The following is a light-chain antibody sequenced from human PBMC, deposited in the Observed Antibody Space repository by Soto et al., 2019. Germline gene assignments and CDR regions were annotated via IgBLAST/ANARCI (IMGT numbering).Light chain of an antibody. CDR1: QSISSW. V-gene: IGKV1-5*01. Sequence: QSPSTLSASVGDRVTITCRASQSISSWLAWYQQKPGKAPKLLIYDASSLESGVPSRFSGSGSGTEFTLTISSLQPDDFATYYCQQYNSYSSLTFGGGTKVDIK. CDR3: QQYNSYSSLT. J-gene: IGKJ4*01. CDR2: DAS.